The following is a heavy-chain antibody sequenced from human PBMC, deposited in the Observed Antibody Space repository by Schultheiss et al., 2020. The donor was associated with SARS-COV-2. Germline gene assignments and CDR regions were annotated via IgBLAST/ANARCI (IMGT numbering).Heavy chain of an antibody. V-gene: IGHV3-23*01. CDR2: ISGSGGST. Sequence: GGSLRLSCAASGFTFSSYAMSWVRQAPGKGLEWVSAISGSGGSTYYADSVKGRFTISRDNSKNTLYLQMNSLRAEDTALYYCARDLVYSRSAPDYWGQGTLVTVSS. J-gene: IGHJ4*02. CDR1: GFTFSSYA. D-gene: IGHD2-8*01. CDR3: ARDLVYSRSAPDY.